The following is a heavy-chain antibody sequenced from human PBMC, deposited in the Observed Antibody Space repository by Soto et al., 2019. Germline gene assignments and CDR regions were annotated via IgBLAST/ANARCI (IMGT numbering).Heavy chain of an antibody. J-gene: IGHJ4*02. Sequence: EVQLVESGGGLVKPGGSLRLSCAASGFTFSNAWMTWVRQAPGKGLEWVGRIKIKTDGGTIDYAAPVKGRFTVSRDDSETTLDLQMNSLKTEDTAVYYCNTDSGYWRSSLNFDYWGQGTQGTVSS. CDR3: NTDSGYWRSSLNFDY. CDR2: IKIKTDGGTI. V-gene: IGHV3-15*01. D-gene: IGHD2-15*01. CDR1: GFTFSNAW.